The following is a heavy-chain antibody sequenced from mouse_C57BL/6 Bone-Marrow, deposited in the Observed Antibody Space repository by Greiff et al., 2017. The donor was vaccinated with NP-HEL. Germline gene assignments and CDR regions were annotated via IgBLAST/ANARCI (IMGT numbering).Heavy chain of an antibody. Sequence: EVKLMESGGGLVQSGRSLRLSCATSGFTFSDFYMEWVRQAPGKGLEWIAASRNKANDYTTEYSASVKGRFIVSRDTSQSILYLQMNALRAEDTAIYCCARDNPYAMDYWGQGTSVTVSS. CDR1: GFTFSDFY. J-gene: IGHJ4*01. V-gene: IGHV7-1*01. CDR2: SRNKANDYTT. CDR3: ARDNPYAMDY.